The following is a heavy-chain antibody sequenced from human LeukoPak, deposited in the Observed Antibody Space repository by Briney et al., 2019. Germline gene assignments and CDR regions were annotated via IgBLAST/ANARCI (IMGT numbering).Heavy chain of an antibody. D-gene: IGHD2-2*01. CDR3: ARELVVPVAH. J-gene: IGHJ4*02. V-gene: IGHV3-48*01. CDR2: ISSSSSTT. CDR1: GFTFSVYS. Sequence: QPGGSLLLSCAASGFTFSVYSMNWVRQAPGKGLEWVSYISSSSSTTYYADSVKGRFTISRDNAKNSLYLQMSSLRAEDTGVYYCARELVVPVAHWGQGTLVTVSS.